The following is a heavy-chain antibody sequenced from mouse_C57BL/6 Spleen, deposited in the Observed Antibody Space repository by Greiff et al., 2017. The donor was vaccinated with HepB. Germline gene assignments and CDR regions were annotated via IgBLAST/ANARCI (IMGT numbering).Heavy chain of an antibody. CDR3: TRGSSNRKDAMDY. CDR2: IDPENGDT. CDR1: GFNIKDDY. Sequence: EVQLQQSGAELVRPGASVKLSCTASGFNIKDDYMHWVKQRPEQGLEWIGWIDPENGDTEYASKFQGKATITADTSSNTAYLQLSSLTSEDTAVYYCTRGSSNRKDAMDYWGQGTSVTVSS. D-gene: IGHD1-1*01. J-gene: IGHJ4*01. V-gene: IGHV14-4*01.